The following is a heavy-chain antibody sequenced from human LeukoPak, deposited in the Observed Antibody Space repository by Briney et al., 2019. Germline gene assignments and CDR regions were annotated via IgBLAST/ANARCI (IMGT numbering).Heavy chain of an antibody. CDR3: ARDRAAADLDY. J-gene: IGHJ4*02. Sequence: GRSLRLSCAASGFTFSSYGMHWVRQAPGKGLEWVAVIWYDGSNKFYADSVKGRFTISRDNSKNTLYLQMNSLRAEDTAVYYCARDRAAADLDYWGQGALVTVSS. V-gene: IGHV3-33*01. D-gene: IGHD6-13*01. CDR1: GFTFSSYG. CDR2: IWYDGSNK.